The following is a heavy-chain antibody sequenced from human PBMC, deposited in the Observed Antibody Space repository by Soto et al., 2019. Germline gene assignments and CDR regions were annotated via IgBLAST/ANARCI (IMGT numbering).Heavy chain of an antibody. D-gene: IGHD6-19*01. CDR1: GFAFSTYG. Sequence: PRGSLRLSCMASGFAFSTYGIHRVRHTPGKGLDWVAVISFDGSNKFYAGSAKGRFTISRDNAKNTLYLPMDTMRADDTAIYYCDKSQPHLKSVAGGGWFDPRG. CDR2: ISFDGSNK. V-gene: IGHV3-30*18. J-gene: IGHJ5*02. CDR3: DKSQPHLKSVAGGGWFDP.